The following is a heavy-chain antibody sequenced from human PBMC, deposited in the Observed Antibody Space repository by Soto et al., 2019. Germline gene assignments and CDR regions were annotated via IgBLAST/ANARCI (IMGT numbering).Heavy chain of an antibody. CDR2: IFSNDEK. CDR3: TRYVGATSPFDY. J-gene: IGHJ4*02. CDR1: GFSLSNVRMG. D-gene: IGHD1-26*01. Sequence: QVTLKESGPALVKPTETLTLTCTVSGFSLSNVRMGVSWIRQPPGKALEWLAHIFSNDEKYYSTSLKSRLTSSKVTAKSQVVLTMTNMDPVDTATYYCTRYVGATSPFDYWGQGTLVIVSS. V-gene: IGHV2-26*01.